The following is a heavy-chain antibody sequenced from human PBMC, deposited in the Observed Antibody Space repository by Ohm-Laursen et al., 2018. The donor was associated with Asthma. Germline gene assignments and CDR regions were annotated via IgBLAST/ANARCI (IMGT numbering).Heavy chain of an antibody. Sequence: SLRLSCAASGFIFSNYGMHWVRQAPGKGLEWVAVIWYDGSNKYYADSVKGRFTISRDNSKNTLYLQMNSLRAEDTAVYYCAKDHGDYYFDYWGQGTLVTVSS. D-gene: IGHD4-17*01. CDR3: AKDHGDYYFDY. J-gene: IGHJ4*02. V-gene: IGHV3-33*06. CDR1: GFIFSNYG. CDR2: IWYDGSNK.